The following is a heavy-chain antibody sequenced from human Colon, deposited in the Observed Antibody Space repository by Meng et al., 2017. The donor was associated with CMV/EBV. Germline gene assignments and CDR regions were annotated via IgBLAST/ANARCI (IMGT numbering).Heavy chain of an antibody. CDR2: INPNRGGT. J-gene: IGHJ5*02. CDR1: GYTFTGYY. D-gene: IGHD6-6*01. CDR3: ARDAYLGGLAVRRFDP. Sequence: ASVTVSCKASGYTFTGYYTHWVRLAPGQGLEWMGWINPNRGGTNYAQKFQGRVTMTRDTPLSTDYMELSGLRSDDTAVYYCARDAYLGGLAVRRFDPWGQGTLVTVSS. V-gene: IGHV1-2*02.